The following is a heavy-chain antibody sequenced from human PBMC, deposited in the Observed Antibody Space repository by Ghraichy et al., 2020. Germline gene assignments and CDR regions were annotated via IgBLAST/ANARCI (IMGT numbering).Heavy chain of an antibody. D-gene: IGHD3-22*01. J-gene: IGHJ4*02. CDR1: GFTFSSYG. Sequence: GGSLRLSCAASGFTFSSYGMHWVRQAPGKGLEWVAVITYDGSNKYYADSVKGRFTISRDNSKNTLYLQMNSLRAEDTAVYYCAKDLYYDSSGYYGAPDYWGQGTLVTVSS. V-gene: IGHV3-30*18. CDR3: AKDLYYDSSGYYGAPDY. CDR2: ITYDGSNK.